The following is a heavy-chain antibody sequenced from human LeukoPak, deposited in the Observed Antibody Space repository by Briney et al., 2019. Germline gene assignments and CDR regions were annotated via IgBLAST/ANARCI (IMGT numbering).Heavy chain of an antibody. CDR1: GFTLSNYW. CDR3: ARMLVVRFGDYFDY. V-gene: IGHV3-7*03. CDR2: INQDGSKK. Sequence: PPGGSLRLSCAASGFTLSNYWMNWVRQAPGKGLEWVANINQDGSKKYYLDSVKGRFTISRDNSKNTLYLQMNSLRAEDTAVYYCARMLVVRFGDYFDYWGQGTLVTVSS. J-gene: IGHJ4*02. D-gene: IGHD3-10*01.